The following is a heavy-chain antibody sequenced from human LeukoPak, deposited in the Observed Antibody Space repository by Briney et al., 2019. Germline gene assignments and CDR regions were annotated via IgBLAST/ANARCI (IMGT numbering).Heavy chain of an antibody. CDR2: IWSDGNNS. J-gene: IGHJ6*03. V-gene: IGHV3-30*02. CDR3: AKDPGASVSGFHMDV. D-gene: IGHD2-8*02. Sequence: GGSLTLSCAASGFTFRNYGLHWVRQAPGTGLEGVSFIWSDGNNSFYADPVKGRFTISRDNSKNMLYLQMDTLRAEDTALYYCAKDPGASVSGFHMDVWGKGTTVIVSS. CDR1: GFTFRNYG.